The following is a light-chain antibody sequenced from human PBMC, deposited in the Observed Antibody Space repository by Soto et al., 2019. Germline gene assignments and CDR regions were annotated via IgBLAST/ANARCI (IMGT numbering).Light chain of an antibody. CDR3: MQPLQSWT. V-gene: IGKV2-28*01. Sequence: DIVMTQSPLSLPVTPGGAASISGRSSQSLLHSNGYNYLDWYLQKPGQSPQLLIYLGSNRASGVPDRFSGSGSGTDFTLKISRVEAEDVGVYYCMQPLQSWTFGQGTKVDIK. CDR2: LGS. CDR1: QSLLHSNGYNY. J-gene: IGKJ1*01.